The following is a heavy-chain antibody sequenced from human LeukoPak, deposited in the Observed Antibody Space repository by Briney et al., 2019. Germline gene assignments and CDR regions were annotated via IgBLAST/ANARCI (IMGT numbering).Heavy chain of an antibody. Sequence: GGSLRLSCAASGFTFSSYAMHWVRQAPGKGLEWVALISYDGSNKYYADSVKGRFTISRDNSKNTLYLQMNSLRAEDTGVYYCARDGELMKPFSGSYLFVYWGRGTMATVPS. CDR2: ISYDGSNK. CDR1: GFTFSSYA. CDR3: ARDGELMKPFSGSYLFVY. D-gene: IGHD3-10*01. J-gene: IGHJ4*02. V-gene: IGHV3-30-3*01.